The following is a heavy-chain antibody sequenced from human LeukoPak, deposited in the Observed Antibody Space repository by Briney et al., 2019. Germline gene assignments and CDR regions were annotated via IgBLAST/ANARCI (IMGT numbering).Heavy chain of an antibody. Sequence: SETLSLTCTVSGGSINNGGYYWSWIRQHPGKGLEWIGYIYYSGSSYYNPSLRSRVTISVDTSKNHFSLKLSSVTAADTAVYYCARGAAMVRGVIIYYFDYWGQGTLVTVSS. D-gene: IGHD3-10*01. J-gene: IGHJ4*02. V-gene: IGHV4-31*03. CDR2: IYYSGSS. CDR3: ARGAAMVRGVIIYYFDY. CDR1: GGSINNGGYY.